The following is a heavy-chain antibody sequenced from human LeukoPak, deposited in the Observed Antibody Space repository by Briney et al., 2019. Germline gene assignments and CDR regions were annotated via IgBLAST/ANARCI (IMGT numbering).Heavy chain of an antibody. J-gene: IGHJ3*02. V-gene: IGHV1-24*01. CDR2: FDPEDGET. Sequence: ASVKVSCKVSEYNLTELSMHWVRQAPGKGLEWMGGFDPEDGETIYAQKFQGRVTMTEDTSTDTAYMELSSLRSEDTAVYYCATSTLSGSYYDYVWGSYRRDAFDIWGQGTMVTVSS. CDR3: ATSTLSGSYYDYVWGSYRRDAFDI. CDR1: EYNLTELS. D-gene: IGHD3-16*02.